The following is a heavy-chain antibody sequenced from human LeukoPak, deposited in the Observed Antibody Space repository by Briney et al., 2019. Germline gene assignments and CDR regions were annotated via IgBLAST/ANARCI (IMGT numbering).Heavy chain of an antibody. CDR3: AIGYSSGWYPGNFDY. D-gene: IGHD6-19*01. J-gene: IGHJ4*02. V-gene: IGHV3-11*01. CDR1: GFTFSDYY. Sequence: GGSLRLSCAASGFTFSDYYMSWIRQAPGKGLELVSYISSSGSTIYYADSVKGRFTISRDNAKNSLYLQMNSLRAEDTAVYYCAIGYSSGWYPGNFDYWGQGTLVTVSS. CDR2: ISSSGSTI.